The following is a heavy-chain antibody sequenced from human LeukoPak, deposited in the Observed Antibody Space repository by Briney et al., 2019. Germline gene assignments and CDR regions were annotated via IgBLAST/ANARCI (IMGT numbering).Heavy chain of an antibody. J-gene: IGHJ6*02. D-gene: IGHD5-12*01. CDR1: GFTFSSYS. CDR2: ISGSGGST. CDR3: AKGVGYGGYPYYYYYGMDV. V-gene: IGHV3-23*01. Sequence: GGSLRLSCAASGFTFSSYSMNWVRQAPGKGLEWVSAISGSGGSTYYADSVRGRFTISRDNSKNTLYLQMNSLRAEDTAVYYCAKGVGYGGYPYYYYYGMDVWGQGTTVTVSS.